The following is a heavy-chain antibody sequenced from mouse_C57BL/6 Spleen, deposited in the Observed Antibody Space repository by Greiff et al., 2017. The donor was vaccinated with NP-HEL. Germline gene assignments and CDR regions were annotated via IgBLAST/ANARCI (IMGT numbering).Heavy chain of an antibody. Sequence: VQLKQSVAELVRPGASVKLSCTASGFNIKNTYMHWVKQRPEQGLEWIGRIDPANGNTKYAPKFKGKATITADTSSNTAYLQLSSLTSEDTAIYYCALYGNYGYYAMDYWGQGTSVTVSS. CDR3: ALYGNYGYYAMDY. D-gene: IGHD2-1*01. CDR2: IDPANGNT. J-gene: IGHJ4*01. CDR1: GFNIKNTY. V-gene: IGHV14-3*01.